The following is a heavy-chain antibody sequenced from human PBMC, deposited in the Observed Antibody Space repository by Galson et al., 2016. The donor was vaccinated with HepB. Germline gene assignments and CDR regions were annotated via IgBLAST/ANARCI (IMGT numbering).Heavy chain of an antibody. Sequence: SLRLSCAASGFTFSSYAMNWVRQAPGKGLEWVSAISGTGGSTYYGDSVKGRFTISRDNSENTLYLQMNSLRAEDTAVYYCAKGNEESNSGSSWYNGFDPWGQGTLVTVSS. D-gene: IGHD6-13*01. V-gene: IGHV3-23*01. J-gene: IGHJ5*02. CDR1: GFTFSSYA. CDR2: ISGTGGST. CDR3: AKGNEESNSGSSWYNGFDP.